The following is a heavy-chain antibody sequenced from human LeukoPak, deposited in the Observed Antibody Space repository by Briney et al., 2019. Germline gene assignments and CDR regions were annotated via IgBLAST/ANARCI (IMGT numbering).Heavy chain of an antibody. D-gene: IGHD3-22*01. CDR3: ARVAEYYYDSSGYHYTTGFDY. CDR1: GFTFSSYG. Sequence: PGGSLRLSCAASGFTFSSYGMHWVRQAPGKGLEWVAFIHFDGSNEYYADSVKGRFTISRDNSKNTLYLQMNSLRAQDTAVYYCARVAEYYYDSSGYHYTTGFDYWGQGTLVTVSS. V-gene: IGHV3-30*02. CDR2: IHFDGSNE. J-gene: IGHJ4*02.